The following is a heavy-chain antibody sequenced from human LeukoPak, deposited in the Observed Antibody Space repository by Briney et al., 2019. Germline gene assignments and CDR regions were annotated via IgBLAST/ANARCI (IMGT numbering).Heavy chain of an antibody. CDR2: ISGSGGST. D-gene: IGHD2-2*01. CDR3: AKDRYCSSTSCYVAHWFDP. Sequence: PGGSLRLSCAGSGFTFSSYWMHWVRQAPGKWLVWVSSISGSGGSTYYADSVKGRFTISRDNSKNTLYMQMNSLRAEDTAVYYCAKDRYCSSTSCYVAHWFDPWGQGTLVTVSS. V-gene: IGHV3-23*01. J-gene: IGHJ5*02. CDR1: GFTFSSYW.